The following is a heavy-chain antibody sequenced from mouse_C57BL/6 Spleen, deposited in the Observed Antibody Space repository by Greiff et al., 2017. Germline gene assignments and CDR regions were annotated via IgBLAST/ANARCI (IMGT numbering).Heavy chain of an antibody. Sequence: VQRVESGPELVKPGASVKISCKASGYAFSSSWMNWVKQRPGKGLEWIGRIYPGDGDTNYNGKFKGKATLTADKSSSTAYMQLSSLTSEDSAVYFCARSSDDYWGQGTTLTVSS. CDR1: GYAFSSSW. CDR3: ARSSDDY. D-gene: IGHD1-3*01. J-gene: IGHJ2*01. CDR2: IYPGDGDT. V-gene: IGHV1-82*01.